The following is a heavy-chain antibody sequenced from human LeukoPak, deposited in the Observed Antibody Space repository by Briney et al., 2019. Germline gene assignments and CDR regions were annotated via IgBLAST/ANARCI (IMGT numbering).Heavy chain of an antibody. V-gene: IGHV1-18*01. CDR1: GYTFTSCT. J-gene: IGHJ4*02. Sequence: GASVKVSCKASGYTFTSCTINWVRQAPGQGLEWMGWISAYNGNTNYAQKLQGRVTMTTDTSTSTAYMELRSLRSDDTAVYYCARRYSSGYYYVFDYWGQGTLVTVSS. CDR2: ISAYNGNT. CDR3: ARRYSSGYYYVFDY. D-gene: IGHD3-22*01.